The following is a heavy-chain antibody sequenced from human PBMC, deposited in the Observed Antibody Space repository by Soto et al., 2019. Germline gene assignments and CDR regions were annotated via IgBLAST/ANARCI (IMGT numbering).Heavy chain of an antibody. CDR2: IYYRGST. CDR1: SISTYY. CDR3: ARGPLDSSGYYSLFDY. Sequence: SETLSLTCTVDSISTYYWNWIRQTPGKGLEWIGYIYYRGSTNYNRSLKSRVTISVDRSKNQFSLKLSSVTAVDTAVYYCARGPLDSSGYYSLFDYWGQGTLVTVSS. D-gene: IGHD3-22*01. V-gene: IGHV4-59*12. J-gene: IGHJ4*02.